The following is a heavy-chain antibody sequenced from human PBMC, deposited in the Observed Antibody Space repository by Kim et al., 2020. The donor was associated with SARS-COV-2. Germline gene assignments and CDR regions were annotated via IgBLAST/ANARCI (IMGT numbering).Heavy chain of an antibody. Sequence: DPVKVRFSISRDNPNNVMFLQLDSLRTEDTAVYYCAREVQSSGRAGTFDVWGQGTLVTVSS. V-gene: IGHV3-21*02. J-gene: IGHJ3*01. D-gene: IGHD1-1*01. CDR3: AREVQSSGRAGTFDV.